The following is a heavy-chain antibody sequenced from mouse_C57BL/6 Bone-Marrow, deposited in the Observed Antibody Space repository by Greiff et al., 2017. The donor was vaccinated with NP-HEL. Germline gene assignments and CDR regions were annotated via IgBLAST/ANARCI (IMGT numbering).Heavy chain of an antibody. V-gene: IGHV14-4*01. D-gene: IGHD1-1*01. J-gene: IGHJ1*03. CDR2: IDPENGDT. Sequence: EVKLQESGAELVRPGASVTLSCTASGFNIKDDYMHWVKQRPEQGLEWIGWIDPENGDTEYASKFQGKATITADTSSNTAYLQLSSLTSEDTAVYYCTDITGDVWGTGTTVTVSS. CDR1: GFNIKDDY. CDR3: TDITGDV.